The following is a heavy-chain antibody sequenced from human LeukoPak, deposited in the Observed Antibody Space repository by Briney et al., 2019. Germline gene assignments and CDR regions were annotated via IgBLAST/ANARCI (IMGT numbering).Heavy chain of an antibody. CDR2: IIPIFGTA. CDR1: GGTFSSYA. Sequence: AVKVSCKASGGTFSSYAISWVRQAPGQGHEWMGGIIPIFGTANYAQKFQGRVTITTDESTSTAYMELSSLRSDDTAVYYCARGLYGYNYTPLQAWGQGTLVTVSS. D-gene: IGHD5-24*01. J-gene: IGHJ5*02. CDR3: ARGLYGYNYTPLQA. V-gene: IGHV1-69*05.